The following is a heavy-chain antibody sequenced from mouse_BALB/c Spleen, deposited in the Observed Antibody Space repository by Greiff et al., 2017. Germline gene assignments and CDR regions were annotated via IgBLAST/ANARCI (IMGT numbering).Heavy chain of an antibody. J-gene: IGHJ4*01. CDR3: ARGDGYYYAMDY. Sequence: EVQLVESGPGLVKPSQSLSLTCTVTGYSITSDYAWNWIRQFPGNKLEWMGYITYSGSTSYNPSLKSRISTTRDTSKNQFFLQLNSVTTEDTATYYCARGDGYYYAMDYWGQGTSVTVSS. CDR2: ITYSGST. V-gene: IGHV3-2*02. CDR1: GYSITSDYA. D-gene: IGHD3-3*01.